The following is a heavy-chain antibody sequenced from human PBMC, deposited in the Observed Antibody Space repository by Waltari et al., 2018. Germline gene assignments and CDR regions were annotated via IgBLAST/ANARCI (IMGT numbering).Heavy chain of an antibody. CDR3: AKAETDSGSYLDY. Sequence: EVQLVESGGVVVQPGGSLRLSCASSGFTVDDYAMHLVRQAPGKGLEWVSLISWDGGRTYYADSVKGRFTISRDNSKNSLYLQMNSLRAEDTALYYCAKAETDSGSYLDYWGQGTLVTVSS. D-gene: IGHD1-26*01. CDR2: ISWDGGRT. CDR1: GFTVDDYA. V-gene: IGHV3-43D*04. J-gene: IGHJ4*02.